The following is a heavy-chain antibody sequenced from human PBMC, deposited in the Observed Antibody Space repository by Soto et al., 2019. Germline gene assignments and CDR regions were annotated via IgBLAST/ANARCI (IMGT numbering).Heavy chain of an antibody. CDR2: FYPGDYDT. Sequence: LGESLKIACKGSGYYFPSYWIGWVRQMPGKGLEWMGIFYPGDYDTRYSPSFQGQVTSSVDRSIRTAYLQWSSLKASDTAMYYCTRRAGYIDYWGQGTLVTVSS. CDR1: GYYFPSYW. J-gene: IGHJ4*02. CDR3: TRRAGYIDY. D-gene: IGHD6-13*01. V-gene: IGHV5-51*01.